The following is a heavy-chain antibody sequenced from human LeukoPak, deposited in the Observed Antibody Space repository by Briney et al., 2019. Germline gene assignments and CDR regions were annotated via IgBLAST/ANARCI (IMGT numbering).Heavy chain of an antibody. CDR2: IDANNGDT. Sequence: GASVKISCKASAYTFRGNYIHWLRQAPGQGLEWMGWIDANNGDTKSAQKFQGRVTMSRDTSISTAYMDLSSLSPDDAAVYYCARDPSSVTLYFFDYWGQGTLVTVSS. V-gene: IGHV1-2*02. CDR3: ARDPSSVTLYFFDY. J-gene: IGHJ4*02. D-gene: IGHD4-11*01. CDR1: AYTFRGNY.